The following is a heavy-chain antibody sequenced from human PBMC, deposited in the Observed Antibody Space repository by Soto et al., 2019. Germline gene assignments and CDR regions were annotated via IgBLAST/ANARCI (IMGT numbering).Heavy chain of an antibody. CDR3: TTDENYYDRSGYYFIDH. J-gene: IGHJ4*02. CDR1: GFTFNNAW. CDR2: IKSKTDGGTT. V-gene: IGHV3-15*07. Sequence: GGSLRLFCAASGFTFNNAWMNWVRQAPGKGLEWVGRIKSKTDGGTTDYAAPVKGRFTISRDDSKNMVYLQMNSLKTEDTAVYYCTTDENYYDRSGYYFIDHWGQGTLVTVSS. D-gene: IGHD3-22*01.